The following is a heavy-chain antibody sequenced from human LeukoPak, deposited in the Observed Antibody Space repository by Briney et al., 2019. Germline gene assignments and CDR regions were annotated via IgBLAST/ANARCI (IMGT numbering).Heavy chain of an antibody. CDR3: VSPRGFSYGYCDY. V-gene: IGHV4-39*01. CDR2: IYYSKNT. D-gene: IGHD5-18*01. CDR1: GGSISSSSAY. J-gene: IGHJ4*02. Sequence: SETLSLTCTVSGGSISSSSAYWGWIRQPPGKGLEWIGSIYYSKNTYYNPSLKSRVTISADTSKNQFSLTLGSVSATDTAVYYCVSPRGFSYGYCDYWGQGTLVTVSS.